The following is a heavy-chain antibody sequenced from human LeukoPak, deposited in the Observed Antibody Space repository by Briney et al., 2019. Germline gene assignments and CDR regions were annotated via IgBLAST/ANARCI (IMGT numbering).Heavy chain of an antibody. CDR3: AVGAYSGGSCYLNYYGMDV. J-gene: IGHJ6*02. V-gene: IGHV3-21*01. CDR1: GFTFSSYS. Sequence: GGSLRLSCAASGFTFSSYSMNWVRQAPGKGLEWVSSISSSGSYIFYADSVKGRFTISRDNAKNSLYLQMNSLRAEDTAVYYCAVGAYSGGSCYLNYYGMDVWGQGTTVTVSS. D-gene: IGHD2-15*01. CDR2: ISSSGSYI.